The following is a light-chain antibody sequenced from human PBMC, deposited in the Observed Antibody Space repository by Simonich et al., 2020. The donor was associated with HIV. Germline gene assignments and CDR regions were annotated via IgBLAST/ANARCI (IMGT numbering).Light chain of an antibody. V-gene: IGKV1-27*01. CDR3: QNYHSAPLT. CDR2: AAS. CDR1: QGISNH. Sequence: DIQMTQSPSSLSASVRDRVTITCRASQGISNHLACDQQKPGKVPKLLISAASTVQSGVPSRFSGSGSGTDFTLTISSLQPEDVATYYCQNYHSAPLTFGGGTNVEIK. J-gene: IGKJ4*01.